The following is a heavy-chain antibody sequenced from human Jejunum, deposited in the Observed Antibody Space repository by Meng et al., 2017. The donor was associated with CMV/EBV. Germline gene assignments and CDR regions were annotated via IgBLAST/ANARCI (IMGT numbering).Heavy chain of an antibody. Sequence: VQLLGSGGGLVQPGGSLTLSCAASGFTVGSKYMNWIRQAPGKGLQWVSVINADGGTHYADSVRGRFIISRDNSKNTVHLQMNSLTDEDTAVYYCGRDRGEGGFFDYWGQGTLVTVSS. J-gene: IGHJ4*01. CDR3: GRDRGEGGFFDY. CDR1: GFTVGSKY. D-gene: IGHD3-16*01. V-gene: IGHV3-66*01. CDR2: INADGGT.